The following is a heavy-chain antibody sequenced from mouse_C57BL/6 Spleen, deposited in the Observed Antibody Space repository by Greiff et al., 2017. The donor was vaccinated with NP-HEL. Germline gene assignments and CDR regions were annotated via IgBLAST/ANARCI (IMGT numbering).Heavy chain of an antibody. CDR3: ARLSSITTVVTFAY. V-gene: IGHV1-52*01. J-gene: IGHJ3*01. D-gene: IGHD1-1*01. Sequence: QVQLQQPGAELVRPGSSVKLSCKASGYTFTSYWMHWVKQRPIQGLEWIGNIDPSDSETHYNQKFKDKATLTVDKSSSTAYMQLSSLTSEDSAVYYCARLSSITTVVTFAYWGQGTLVTVSA. CDR1: GYTFTSYW. CDR2: IDPSDSET.